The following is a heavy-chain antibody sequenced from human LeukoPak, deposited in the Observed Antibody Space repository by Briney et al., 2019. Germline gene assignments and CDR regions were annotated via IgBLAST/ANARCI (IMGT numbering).Heavy chain of an antibody. V-gene: IGHV3-64*01. CDR1: GFTFSHYA. J-gene: IGHJ3*02. Sequence: AGGSLRLSCAASGFTFSHYAMHWVRQAPGKGLEYVSAISSNGGSTYYANSVKGRFTISRDNSKNTLYLQMGSLRAEDMGVYYCARDSITVSVGAFDIWGQGTMAIVSS. CDR2: ISSNGGST. CDR3: ARDSITVSVGAFDI. D-gene: IGHD2-2*01.